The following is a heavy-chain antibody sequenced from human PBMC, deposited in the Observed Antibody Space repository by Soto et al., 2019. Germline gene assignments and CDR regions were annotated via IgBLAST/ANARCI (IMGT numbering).Heavy chain of an antibody. Sequence: QVQLEESGPGLVKPSQTLSLTCTVSGASISSGDHYWSWIRQPPGKCLQWIGYIYETETSYYHPDLKSRVNIPADKSRNQFSLKMTSLTAADTAVYYCDRDPPLGDGRYFDLWGRGTLVTVSS. CDR1: GASISSGDHY. CDR3: DRDPPLGDGRYFDL. CDR2: IYETETS. V-gene: IGHV4-30-4*01. D-gene: IGHD3-16*01. J-gene: IGHJ2*01.